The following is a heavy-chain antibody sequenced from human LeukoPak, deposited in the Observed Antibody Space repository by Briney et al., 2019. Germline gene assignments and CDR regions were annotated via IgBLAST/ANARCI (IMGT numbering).Heavy chain of an antibody. CDR1: GGSFSGYY. D-gene: IGHD6-13*01. V-gene: IGHV4-34*01. CDR3: ARPLFTSSSWYLPAFDI. Sequence: PSDTLSLTCAVYGGSFSGYYWSWIRQPPGKGLEWIGEINHSGSTNYNPSLKSRVTISVDTSKNQFSLKLSSVTAADTAVYYCARPLFTSSSWYLPAFDIWGQGTMVTVSS. J-gene: IGHJ3*02. CDR2: INHSGST.